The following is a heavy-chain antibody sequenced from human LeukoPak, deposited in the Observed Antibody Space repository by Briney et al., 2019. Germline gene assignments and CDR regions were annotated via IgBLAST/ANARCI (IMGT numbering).Heavy chain of an antibody. CDR2: IYSGDNT. CDR3: ARDRGSGYDPSYFDY. V-gene: IGHV3-66*01. CDR1: GFTVSRYY. D-gene: IGHD5-12*01. J-gene: IGHJ4*02. Sequence: GGSLRLSCAVSGFTVSRYYMSWVRQAPGKGLEWVSIIYSGDNTYYADSVKGRFTISRDNSKNTLYLQMNSLRVEDTAVYYCARDRGSGYDPSYFDYWGQGTLVTVSS.